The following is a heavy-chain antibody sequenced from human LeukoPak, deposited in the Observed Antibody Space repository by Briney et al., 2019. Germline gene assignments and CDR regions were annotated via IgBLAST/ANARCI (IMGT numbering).Heavy chain of an antibody. CDR3: VREVLDWLLGYFDY. J-gene: IGHJ4*02. D-gene: IGHD3/OR15-3a*01. Sequence: RSGGSLRLSCAASGFTFSSYEMNWVRQAPGKGLEWVPYISSSGSTIYYADSVKGRFTISRDNAKNSLYLQMNSLRAEDTAVYYCVREVLDWLLGYFDYWGQGTLVTVSS. V-gene: IGHV3-48*03. CDR1: GFTFSSYE. CDR2: ISSSGSTI.